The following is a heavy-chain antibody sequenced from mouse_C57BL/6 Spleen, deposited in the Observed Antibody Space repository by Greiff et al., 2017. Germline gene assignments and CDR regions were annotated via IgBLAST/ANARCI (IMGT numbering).Heavy chain of an antibody. Sequence: QVQLQQSGPGLVAPSQSLSITCTVSGFSLTSYGVHWVRQPPGKGLEWLVVIWSDGSTTYNSAHKSRLSISKDNSKSQVFLKMNSLQTDDTAMYYCAVTYYSNYYAMDYWGQGASVTVSS. CDR2: IWSDGST. D-gene: IGHD2-5*01. V-gene: IGHV2-6*03. CDR3: AVTYYSNYYAMDY. J-gene: IGHJ4*01. CDR1: GFSLTSYG.